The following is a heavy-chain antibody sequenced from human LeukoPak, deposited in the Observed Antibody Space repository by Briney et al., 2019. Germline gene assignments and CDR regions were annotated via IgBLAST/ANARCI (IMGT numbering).Heavy chain of an antibody. D-gene: IGHD2-15*01. Sequence: GRSLRLSCAASGFTFSSYGMHWVRQAPGKGLEWVAVISYDGSNKYYADSVKGRFTISRDNSKNTLYPQMNSLRAEDTAVYYCAKAICSGGSCYYYYGMDVWGQGTTVTVSS. J-gene: IGHJ6*02. CDR2: ISYDGSNK. CDR1: GFTFSSYG. CDR3: AKAICSGGSCYYYYGMDV. V-gene: IGHV3-30*18.